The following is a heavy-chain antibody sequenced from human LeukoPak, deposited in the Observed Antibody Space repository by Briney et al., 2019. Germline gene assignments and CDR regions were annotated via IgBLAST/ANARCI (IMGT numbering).Heavy chain of an antibody. J-gene: IGHJ5*02. CDR3: ARHPPRGYFDWLRTLGAWFDP. V-gene: IGHV4-34*01. CDR1: GGSFSGYY. D-gene: IGHD3-9*01. CDR2: INHSEST. Sequence: SETLSLTCAVYGGSFSGYYWSWIRQPPGKGLEWIGVINHSESTNYNPSLKSRVTISVDTSKNQFSLKLSSVTAADTAVYYCARHPPRGYFDWLRTLGAWFDPWGQGTLVTVSS.